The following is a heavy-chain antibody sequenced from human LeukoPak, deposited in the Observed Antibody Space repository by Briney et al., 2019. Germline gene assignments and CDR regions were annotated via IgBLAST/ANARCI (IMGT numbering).Heavy chain of an antibody. Sequence: SETLSLTCTVSGGSISSYYWSWTRQPPGKGLEWIGYIYYSGSTNYNPSLKSRVTISVDTSKNQFSLKLSSVTAADTAVYYCARDGTQDSSGEGWFDPWGQGTLVTVSS. J-gene: IGHJ5*02. CDR3: ARDGTQDSSGEGWFDP. D-gene: IGHD6-19*01. CDR2: IYYSGST. CDR1: GGSISSYY. V-gene: IGHV4-59*01.